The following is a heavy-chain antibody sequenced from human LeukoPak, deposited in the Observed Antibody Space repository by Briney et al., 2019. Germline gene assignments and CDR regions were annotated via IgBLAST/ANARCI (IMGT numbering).Heavy chain of an antibody. D-gene: IGHD3-10*01. CDR2: IKQDGSEK. Sequence: GGSLRLAFAASGFTFSSYWMSWVRQAPGKGLEWVANIKQDGSEKYYVDSVKGRFTISKDNAKNSLYLQMNSLRAEDTAVYYCARDRYFSGSGSNDYWGQGTLVTVSP. CDR3: ARDRYFSGSGSNDY. V-gene: IGHV3-7*01. J-gene: IGHJ4*02. CDR1: GFTFSSYW.